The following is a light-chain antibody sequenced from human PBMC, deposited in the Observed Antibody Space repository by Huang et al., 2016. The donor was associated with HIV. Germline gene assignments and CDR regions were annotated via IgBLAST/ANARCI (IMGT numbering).Light chain of an antibody. V-gene: IGKV3-11*01. CDR2: DTS. Sequence: EIVLTQSPATLYLSPGERATLSCRASQSVSSDLAWYQQKPGQAPRLLIYDTSSRATGLPARFSGSGAGTDFTLTISSLEPEDFAVYYCQQRGNWPPWTFGQGTKVEIK. CDR1: QSVSSD. J-gene: IGKJ1*01. CDR3: QQRGNWPPWT.